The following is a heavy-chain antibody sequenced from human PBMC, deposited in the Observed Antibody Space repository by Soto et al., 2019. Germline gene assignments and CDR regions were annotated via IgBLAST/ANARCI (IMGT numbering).Heavy chain of an antibody. D-gene: IGHD6-19*01. Sequence: GASVKVSCKASGYTFTGYYMHWVRQAPGQGLEWMGWINPNSGGTNYAQKFQGWVTMTRDTSISTAYMELSRLRSDDTAVYYCARAPGIAVAANKQHIYYFDYWGQGTLVTVSS. CDR2: INPNSGGT. CDR3: ARAPGIAVAANKQHIYYFDY. J-gene: IGHJ4*02. V-gene: IGHV1-2*04. CDR1: GYTFTGYY.